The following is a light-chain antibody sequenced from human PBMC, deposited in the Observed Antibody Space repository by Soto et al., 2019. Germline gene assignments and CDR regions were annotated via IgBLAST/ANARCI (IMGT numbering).Light chain of an antibody. CDR1: QTISSW. Sequence: DIQMTHSPSTLSGSVEDRVTITFRSSQTISSWLAWYQQKPGKAPKLLIYKASTLKSGVPSRFSGSGSGTEFTLTISSLQPDDFATYYCQHYNSYSEAFGQGTKVDIK. CDR2: KAS. V-gene: IGKV1-5*03. J-gene: IGKJ1*01. CDR3: QHYNSYSEA.